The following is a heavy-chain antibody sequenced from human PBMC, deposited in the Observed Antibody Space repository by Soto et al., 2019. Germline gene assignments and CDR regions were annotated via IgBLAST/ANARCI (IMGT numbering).Heavy chain of an antibody. J-gene: IGHJ4*02. V-gene: IGHV3-23*01. Sequence: EVQLLESGGRLVQPGGSLRLSCVASGFVFSTYTMTWVRQAPGRGLEWVSSIIGSSGDTSYADSVRGRFTISRDNSQRTLFLQMNGLRADDTAVYFCAKDKWPDGPWDIDYWGQGTLVTVSS. D-gene: IGHD1-26*01. CDR2: IIGSSGDT. CDR3: AKDKWPDGPWDIDY. CDR1: GFVFSTYT.